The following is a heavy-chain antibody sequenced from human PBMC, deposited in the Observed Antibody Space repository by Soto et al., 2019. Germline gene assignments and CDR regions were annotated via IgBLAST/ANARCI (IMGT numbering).Heavy chain of an antibody. CDR1: GFTFSTYA. D-gene: IGHD2-2*03. J-gene: IGHJ4*02. CDR3: LNGRPRGTSGYFFDY. CDR2: VSASGLNT. Sequence: PGGSLRLSCAASGFTFSTYAMAWVRQAPGKGLEWVSGVSASGLNTDYADPVKGRFYISRDNSKNTVSLHMNSLRAEDTALYYCLNGRPRGTSGYFFDYGGQGPPVTGPS. V-gene: IGHV3-23*01.